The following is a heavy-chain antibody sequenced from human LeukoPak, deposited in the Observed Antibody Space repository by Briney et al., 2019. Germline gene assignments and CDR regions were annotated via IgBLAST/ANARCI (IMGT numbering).Heavy chain of an antibody. J-gene: IGHJ4*02. CDR2: IYYSGST. Sequence: SETLSLTCAVYGGSFSGYYWSWLRQPPGKGLEWIGSIYYSGSTYYNPSLKSRVTISVDTSKNQFSLNLNSVTATDTAVYYCARHYGPWGQGTLVTVSS. D-gene: IGHD3-16*01. V-gene: IGHV4-34*01. CDR3: ARHYGP. CDR1: GGSFSGYY.